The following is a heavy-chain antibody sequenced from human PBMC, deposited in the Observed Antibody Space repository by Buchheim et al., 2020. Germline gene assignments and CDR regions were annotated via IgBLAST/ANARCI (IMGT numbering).Heavy chain of an antibody. D-gene: IGHD5-18*01. CDR2: ISSSGKTI. Sequence: EVQLVESGGGLVQPGGSLRLSCAASGFTFSSYSMNWVRQAPGKGLEWVSYISSSGKTIDYADSLKGRFTISRDNAKNSLYLQMNNLRDEDTAVHYCARLRGYSYGYADYWGQGTL. CDR3: ARLRGYSYGYADY. J-gene: IGHJ4*02. CDR1: GFTFSSYS. V-gene: IGHV3-48*02.